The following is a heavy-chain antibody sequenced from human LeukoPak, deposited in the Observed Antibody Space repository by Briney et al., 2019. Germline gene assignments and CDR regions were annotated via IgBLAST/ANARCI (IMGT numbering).Heavy chain of an antibody. J-gene: IGHJ5*02. V-gene: IGHV1-24*01. CDR1: GYTLTELS. CDR3: AMEGSGWNWFDP. D-gene: IGHD6-19*01. CDR2: FDPEDGET. Sequence: GASVTVSFKVSGYTLTELSMHWVRQAPGKGLEWMGGFDPEDGETIYAQKFQGRVTMTEDTSTDTAYMELSSLRSEDTAVYYCAMEGSGWNWFDPWGQGTLVTVSS.